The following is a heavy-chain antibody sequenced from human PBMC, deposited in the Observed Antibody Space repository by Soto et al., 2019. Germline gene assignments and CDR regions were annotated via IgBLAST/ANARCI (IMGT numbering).Heavy chain of an antibody. Sequence: ETLSLTCAVSGYSISSGYYWGWIRQPPGKGLEWIGSIYHSGSTYYNPSLKSRVTISVDTSKNQFSLKLSSVTAADTAVYYCARAWVVPAARVPNWFDPWGQGTLVTAPQ. J-gene: IGHJ5*02. V-gene: IGHV4-38-2*01. D-gene: IGHD2-2*01. CDR3: ARAWVVPAARVPNWFDP. CDR2: IYHSGST. CDR1: GYSISSGYY.